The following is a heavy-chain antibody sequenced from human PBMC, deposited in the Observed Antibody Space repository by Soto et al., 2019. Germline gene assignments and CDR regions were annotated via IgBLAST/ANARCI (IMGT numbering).Heavy chain of an antibody. D-gene: IGHD4-17*01. CDR3: ARNFGDYVWYFDL. CDR1: GGSISSYY. J-gene: IGHJ2*01. Sequence: QVQLQESGPGLVKPSATLSLTCTVSGGSISSYYWSWIRQPPGKGLEWIGSIYYSGSTNYNPSLKSRVTISVDTSKNQFSLKLSSVTAADTAVYYCARNFGDYVWYFDLWGRGTLVTVSS. CDR2: IYYSGST. V-gene: IGHV4-59*01.